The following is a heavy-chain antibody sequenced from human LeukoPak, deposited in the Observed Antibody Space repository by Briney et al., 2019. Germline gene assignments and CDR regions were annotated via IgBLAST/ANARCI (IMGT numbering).Heavy chain of an antibody. CDR2: IYYSGST. V-gene: IGHV4-39*07. CDR3: AGGWELFDY. Sequence: GSLRLSCAASGFTFSSYGMSWVRQPPGKGLEWIGSIYYSGSTYYNPSLKSRVTISVDTSKNQFSLKLSSVTAADTAVYYCAGGWELFDYWGQGTLVTVSS. D-gene: IGHD1-26*01. J-gene: IGHJ4*02. CDR1: GFTFSSYG.